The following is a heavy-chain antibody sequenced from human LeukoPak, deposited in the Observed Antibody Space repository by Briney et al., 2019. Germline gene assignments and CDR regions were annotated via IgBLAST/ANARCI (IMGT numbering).Heavy chain of an antibody. J-gene: IGHJ4*02. CDR1: GGSISSGGYY. D-gene: IGHD6-6*01. V-gene: IGHV4-31*11. Sequence: SETLSLTCAVSGGSISSGGYYWSWIRQHPGKGLEWIGYIYYSGSTYYNPSLKSRVTISVDTSKNQFSLKLSSVTAADTAVYYCARGSSSWPFDYWGQGTLVAVSS. CDR3: ARGSSSWPFDY. CDR2: IYYSGST.